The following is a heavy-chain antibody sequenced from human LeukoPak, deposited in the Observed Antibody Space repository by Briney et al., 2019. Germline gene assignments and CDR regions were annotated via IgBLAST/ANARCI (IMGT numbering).Heavy chain of an antibody. CDR1: GGSISSSNC. J-gene: IGHJ6*02. D-gene: IGHD6-13*01. CDR2: IFHSGST. Sequence: SETLSLTCAVSGGSISSSNCWSWVRQPPGKGLEWIGEIFHSGSTYYNPSLKSRVTISVDTSKNQFSLKLSSVTAADTAVYYCARDAYSSSSHGMDVWGQGTTVTVSS. CDR3: ARDAYSSSSHGMDV. V-gene: IGHV4-4*02.